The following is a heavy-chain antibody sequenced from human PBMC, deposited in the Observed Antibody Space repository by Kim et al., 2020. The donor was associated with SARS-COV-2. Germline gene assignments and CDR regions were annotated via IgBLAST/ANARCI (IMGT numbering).Heavy chain of an antibody. J-gene: IGHJ6*02. CDR1: GGTFSSYA. CDR3: ARDYIPAAISHPLYYYYYGMDV. D-gene: IGHD2-2*02. CDR2: IIPIFGTA. V-gene: IGHV1-69*13. Sequence: SVKVSCKASGGTFSSYAISWVRQAPGQGLEWMGGIIPIFGTANYAQKFQGRVTITADESTSTAYMELSSLRSEDTAVYYCARDYIPAAISHPLYYYYYGMDVWGQGTTVTVSS.